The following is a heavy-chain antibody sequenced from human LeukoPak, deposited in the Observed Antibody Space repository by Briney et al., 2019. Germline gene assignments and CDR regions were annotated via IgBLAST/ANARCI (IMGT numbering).Heavy chain of an antibody. V-gene: IGHV3-48*01. CDR2: IRSSSGTI. CDR1: GFTFSSYS. CDR3: AKGTWYCSGGSCYFDY. J-gene: IGHJ4*02. D-gene: IGHD2-15*01. Sequence: GGSLRLSCAASGFTFSSYSMNWVRHAPGKGREWVSYIRSSSGTIYYADSVKGRFTISRDNAKNSLYLQMNSLRAEDTAVYYCAKGTWYCSGGSCYFDYWGQGTLVTVSS.